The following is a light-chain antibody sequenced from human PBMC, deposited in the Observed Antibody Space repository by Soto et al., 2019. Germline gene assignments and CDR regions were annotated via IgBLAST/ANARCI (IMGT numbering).Light chain of an antibody. J-gene: IGLJ2*01. Sequence: NFMLTQPHSVSESPGKTVIISCTRSSGAIASNSVQWYQQRPGSAPSTVIYEDNQRPSGVPDRFSGSTDGSSNSASLTISGLQTEDEADYYCQSYDSNTVVFGGGIKLTVL. CDR1: SGAIASNS. V-gene: IGLV6-57*04. CDR2: EDN. CDR3: QSYDSNTVV.